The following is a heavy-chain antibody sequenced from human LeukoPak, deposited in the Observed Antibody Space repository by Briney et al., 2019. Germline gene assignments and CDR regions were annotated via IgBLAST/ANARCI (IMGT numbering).Heavy chain of an antibody. CDR2: INHSGST. J-gene: IGHJ3*01. CDR3: AGVSSQMSAYDV. CDR1: GASFSDYY. Sequence: SETLSLTCAVYGASFSDYYWSWIRQPPGKGLEWIGQINHSGSTDYNPSLKSRVTISVDTSKYQFSLNLYSMTAADTAVYYCAGVSSQMSAYDVWGQGSMVTVSS. D-gene: IGHD6-6*01. V-gene: IGHV4-34*01.